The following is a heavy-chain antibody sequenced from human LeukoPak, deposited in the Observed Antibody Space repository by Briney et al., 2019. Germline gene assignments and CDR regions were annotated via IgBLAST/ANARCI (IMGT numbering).Heavy chain of an antibody. CDR2: ISGGGEDT. D-gene: IGHD1-7*01. Sequence: PGGSLRLSCTASGFSFRSFVMSWVRQAPGQGLEWVSSISGGGEDTYYADSVKGRFTISRDNSETTLYLQMNSLGADDTALYYCARTIAQYTNTLLYYYYGLDVWGQGTTVTVSS. CDR1: GFSFRSFV. CDR3: ARTIAQYTNTLLYYYYGLDV. J-gene: IGHJ6*02. V-gene: IGHV3-23*01.